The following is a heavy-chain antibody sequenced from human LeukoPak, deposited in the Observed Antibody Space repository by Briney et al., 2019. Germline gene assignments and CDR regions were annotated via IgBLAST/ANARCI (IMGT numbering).Heavy chain of an antibody. D-gene: IGHD1-26*01. Sequence: PGGSLRLSCAASGFTFSSYAMHWVRQAPGKGLEWVAVISCDGSNKYYADSVKGRLTISRDNSKNTLYLQMNSLRAEDTAVYYCARKWELDYWGQGTLVTVSS. CDR1: GFTFSSYA. J-gene: IGHJ4*02. CDR2: ISCDGSNK. CDR3: ARKWELDY. V-gene: IGHV3-30-3*01.